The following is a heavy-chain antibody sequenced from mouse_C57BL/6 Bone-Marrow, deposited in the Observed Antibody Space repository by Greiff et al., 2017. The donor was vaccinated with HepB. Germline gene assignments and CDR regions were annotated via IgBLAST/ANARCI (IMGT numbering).Heavy chain of an antibody. Sequence: QVQLKESGAELVRPGASVTLSCKASGYTFTDYEMHWVKQTPVHGLEWIGAIDPETGGTAYNQKVKGKAILTADKSSSTAYMELRSLTYEDSAVYYCTRGGLLRLTGSYYFDYWGQGTTLTVSS. V-gene: IGHV1-15*01. CDR2: IDPETGGT. CDR3: TRGGLLRLTGSYYFDY. D-gene: IGHD1-2*01. J-gene: IGHJ2*01. CDR1: GYTFTDYE.